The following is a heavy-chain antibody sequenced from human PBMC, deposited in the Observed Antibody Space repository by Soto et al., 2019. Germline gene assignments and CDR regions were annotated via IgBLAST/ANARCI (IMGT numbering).Heavy chain of an antibody. J-gene: IGHJ5*02. CDR1: GYTFTSYG. D-gene: IGHD2-2*01. CDR3: ARDLVVPAAPMRFDP. Sequence: ASVKVSCKASGYTFTSYGISWVRQAPGQGLEWMGWISAYNGNTNYAQKLQGRVTMTTDTSTSTAYMELRSLRSDDTAVYYCARDLVVPAAPMRFDPWGQGPLVTVSS. V-gene: IGHV1-18*01. CDR2: ISAYNGNT.